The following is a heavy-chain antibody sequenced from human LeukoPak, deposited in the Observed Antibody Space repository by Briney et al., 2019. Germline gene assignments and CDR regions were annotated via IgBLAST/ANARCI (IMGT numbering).Heavy chain of an antibody. CDR1: GGSISSSSYY. J-gene: IGHJ4*02. D-gene: IGHD6-13*01. Sequence: SETLSLTCTVAGGSISSSSYYWGWIRQPPGKGLEWIGSIYYSGSTYYNPSLKSRVTISVDTSKNQFSLKLSSVTAADTAVYYCARGRWYSSSWYGGYFDYWGQGTLVTVSS. CDR2: IYYSGST. V-gene: IGHV4-39*07. CDR3: ARGRWYSSSWYGGYFDY.